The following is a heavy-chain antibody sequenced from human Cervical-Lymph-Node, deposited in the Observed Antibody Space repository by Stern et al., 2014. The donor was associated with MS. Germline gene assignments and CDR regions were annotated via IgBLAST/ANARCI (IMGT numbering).Heavy chain of an antibody. CDR3: AREIHPAIAFDI. V-gene: IGHV1-2*06. CDR2: INPKTGGT. CDR1: GYTFTDYY. J-gene: IGHJ3*02. D-gene: IGHD2-2*01. Sequence: QVQLGQSGAEMKRPGTSMKVSCKASGYTFTDYYMHWVRQAPGQGLQWMGRINPKTGGTNYTEAFQGRVTMARDTSSSTGYMVLSSLRSDDTAVYYCAREIHPAIAFDIWGQGTVVTVSS.